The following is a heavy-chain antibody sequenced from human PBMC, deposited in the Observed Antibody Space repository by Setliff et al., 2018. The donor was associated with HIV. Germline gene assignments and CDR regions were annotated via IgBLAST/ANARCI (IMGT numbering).Heavy chain of an antibody. D-gene: IGHD2-8*01. V-gene: IGHV1-2*02. CDR3: ARGGGYGTNGLCDNRWFDP. CDR2: INAESGDT. Sequence: GASVKVSCKASGYTFTDYYIQWVRQAPGQGLEWMGWINAESGDTNYAEKFLGRVTMTRKTSINTAYMELTRLKSHDTAVYYCARGGGYGTNGLCDNRWFDPWGQGTPVTVSS. CDR1: GYTFTDYY. J-gene: IGHJ5*02.